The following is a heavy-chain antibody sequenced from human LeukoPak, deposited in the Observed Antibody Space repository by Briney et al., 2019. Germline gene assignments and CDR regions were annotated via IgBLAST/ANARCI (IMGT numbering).Heavy chain of an antibody. J-gene: IGHJ3*02. CDR1: GGSVSSGSYY. D-gene: IGHD3-3*01. Sequence: SETLSLTCTVSGGSVSSGSYYWSWIRQPPGKGLEWIGYIYYSGSTNYDPSLKSRVTISVDTSKNQFSLKLSSVTAADTAVFYCARVASGYDVFDIWGQGTMVTVSS. V-gene: IGHV4-61*01. CDR3: ARVASGYDVFDI. CDR2: IYYSGST.